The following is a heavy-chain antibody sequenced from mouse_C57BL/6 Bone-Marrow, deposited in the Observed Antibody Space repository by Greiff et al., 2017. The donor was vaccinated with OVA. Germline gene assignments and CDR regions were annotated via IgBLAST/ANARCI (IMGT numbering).Heavy chain of an antibody. D-gene: IGHD1-1*01. CDR1: GFTFSDYG. CDR2: ISSGSSTI. J-gene: IGHJ1*03. CDR3: ARADYYGSGSPV. V-gene: IGHV5-17*01. Sequence: EVKLLESGGGLVKPGGSLKLSCAASGFTFSDYGMHWVRQAPEKGLEWVAYISSGSSTIYYADTVKGRFTISRDNAKNTLFLQMTSLRSEDTAMYYCARADYYGSGSPVWGTGTTVTVTS.